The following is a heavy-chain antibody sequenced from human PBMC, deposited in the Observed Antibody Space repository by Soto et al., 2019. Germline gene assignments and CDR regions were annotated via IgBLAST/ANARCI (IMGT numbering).Heavy chain of an antibody. V-gene: IGHV3-21*02. Sequence: EVQLVESGGGLVKPGGSLRLSCAASGFTFSGDSMNWVRQAPGKGLEWVSSISTTSTYIYYADSVKGRFTISRDNANNLLHLQMNSLRAEDTAVYYCTRDYVMDVWGQGTTVTVSS. J-gene: IGHJ6*02. CDR1: GFTFSGDS. CDR3: TRDYVMDV. CDR2: ISTTSTYI.